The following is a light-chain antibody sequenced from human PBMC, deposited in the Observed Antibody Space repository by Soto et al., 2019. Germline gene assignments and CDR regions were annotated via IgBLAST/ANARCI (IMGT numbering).Light chain of an antibody. Sequence: EFVLTQSPGTLSLSPGERATLSCRASQSVSNNYLAWYQQKPGQAPRLLIYGASNRATGIPDRFSGSGSGTDFTLSISRLEPEDFAVYYCQQYSSLWTFGQGTKVDIK. CDR1: QSVSNNY. CDR3: QQYSSLWT. CDR2: GAS. V-gene: IGKV3-20*01. J-gene: IGKJ1*01.